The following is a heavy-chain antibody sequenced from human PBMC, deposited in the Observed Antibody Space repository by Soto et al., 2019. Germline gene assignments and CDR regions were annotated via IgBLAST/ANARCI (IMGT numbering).Heavy chain of an antibody. Sequence: QVQLVQSGAEVKKPGASVKVSCKASGYTFTNSRITWLRQAPGQGLEWMGWIVAYNGHTNYTQNLQGRVTMTTDTSTSTAYMELRSLTSDDTAVYYCAREAGKSVDYWGQGTLVTVSS. CDR2: IVAYNGHT. J-gene: IGHJ4*02. V-gene: IGHV1-18*01. CDR1: GYTFTNSR. CDR3: AREAGKSVDY.